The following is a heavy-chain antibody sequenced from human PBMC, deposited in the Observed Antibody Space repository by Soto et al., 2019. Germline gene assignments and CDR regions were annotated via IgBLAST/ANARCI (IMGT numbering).Heavy chain of an antibody. CDR1: GGSISSYY. V-gene: IGHV4-59*01. D-gene: IGHD2-15*01. J-gene: IGHJ3*02. CDR2: IYYSGST. CDR3: ARGGCSGGSCYAFDI. Sequence: PSETLSLTCTVSGGSISSYYWSWIRQPPGKGLEWIGYIYYSGSTNYNPSLKSRVTISVDTSKNQFSLKLSSVTAADTAAYYRARGGCSGGSCYAFDIWGQGTMVTVSS.